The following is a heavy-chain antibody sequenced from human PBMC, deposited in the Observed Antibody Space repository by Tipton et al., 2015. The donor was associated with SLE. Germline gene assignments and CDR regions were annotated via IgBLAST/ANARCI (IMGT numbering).Heavy chain of an antibody. CDR3: ARFGPLDYYYMDV. Sequence: TLSLTCTVSGGSITSSSYYWGWIRQPPGKGLEWIGYIYYSGSTNYNPSLKSRVTISVDTSKNQFSLKLSSVTAADTAVYYCARFGPLDYYYMDVWGKGTTVTVSS. CDR2: IYYSGST. V-gene: IGHV4-61*05. D-gene: IGHD3-10*01. CDR1: GGSITSSSYY. J-gene: IGHJ6*03.